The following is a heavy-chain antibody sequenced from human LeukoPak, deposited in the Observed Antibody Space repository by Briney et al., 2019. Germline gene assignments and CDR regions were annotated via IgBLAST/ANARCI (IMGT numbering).Heavy chain of an antibody. Sequence: SGGSLRLSCAASGFTFSSYSMNWVRQAPGKGLEWVSSISSSSSYIYYADSVKGRFTISRDNAKSSLYLQMNSLRAEDTAVYYCAKYGSGSYYSPPFDPWGQGTLVTVSS. CDR1: GFTFSSYS. J-gene: IGHJ5*02. V-gene: IGHV3-21*01. CDR3: AKYGSGSYYSPPFDP. CDR2: ISSSSSYI. D-gene: IGHD3-10*01.